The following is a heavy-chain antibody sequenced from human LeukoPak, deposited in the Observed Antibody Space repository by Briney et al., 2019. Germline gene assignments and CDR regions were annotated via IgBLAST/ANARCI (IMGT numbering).Heavy chain of an antibody. V-gene: IGHV1-69*01. J-gene: IGHJ4*02. CDR1: GGTFSSYA. D-gene: IGHD2-2*01. CDR2: IIPIFGTA. CDR3: ARDGGYCSSTSCAFDY. Sequence: RRASAKVSCKASGGTFSSYAISWVRQAPGQGLEWMGGIIPIFGTANYAQKFQGRVTITADESTSTAYMEMSSLRSEDTAVYYCARDGGYCSSTSCAFDYWGQGTLVTVSS.